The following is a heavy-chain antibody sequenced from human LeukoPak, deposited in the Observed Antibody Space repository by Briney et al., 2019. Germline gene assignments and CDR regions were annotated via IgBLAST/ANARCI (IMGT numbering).Heavy chain of an antibody. CDR2: IDWDDDN. Sequence: SGPSLVKPTQTLTLTCTFSGVSLSTSGMCVSWIRQPPGKALEWLASIDWDDDNYYSPSLQTRPTISKDTSKKQVVLTMTNMDPVDTATYYCARTTVTTVTSLDYWGQGTLVTVSS. CDR1: GVSLSTSGMC. V-gene: IGHV2-70*11. D-gene: IGHD4-17*01. J-gene: IGHJ4*02. CDR3: ARTTVTTVTSLDY.